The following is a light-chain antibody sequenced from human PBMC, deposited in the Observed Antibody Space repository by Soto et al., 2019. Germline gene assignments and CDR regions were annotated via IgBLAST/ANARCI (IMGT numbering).Light chain of an antibody. CDR3: QQYGSSGT. Sequence: EVVLTQSPGTLSLSPGERATLSCRASQRVSSNYLAWYQQKPGQAPRLLIYGASRRATDIPDRFSGSGSGTDFTLTISRLEPEDFAVYYCQQYGSSGTFGQGTKVDIK. J-gene: IGKJ1*01. CDR2: GAS. CDR1: QRVSSNY. V-gene: IGKV3-20*01.